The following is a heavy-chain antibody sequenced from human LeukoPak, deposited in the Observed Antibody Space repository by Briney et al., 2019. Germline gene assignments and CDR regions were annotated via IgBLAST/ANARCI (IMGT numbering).Heavy chain of an antibody. CDR2: INSDGSTT. D-gene: IGHD3-10*01. CDR1: GFTFSSYW. Sequence: LSGGSLRLSCGASGFTFSSYWMHWVRHAPGKGLVWISRINSDGSTTSYADSVKGRFTISRDNAKNTLYLQMNSLRAEDTAVYYCARGNYYGQDYWGQGTLVTVSS. CDR3: ARGNYYGQDY. V-gene: IGHV3-74*01. J-gene: IGHJ4*02.